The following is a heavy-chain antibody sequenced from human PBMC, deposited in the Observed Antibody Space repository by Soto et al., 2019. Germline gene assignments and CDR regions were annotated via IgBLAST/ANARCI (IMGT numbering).Heavy chain of an antibody. CDR3: ARHPWDLLGYFDY. CDR1: GYTFTSYW. Sequence: GESLKISCKGSGYTFTSYWIGWVRQMPGIGLEWMGSIYPGDSDTRYSPSFQGQVTISADTSISTAYLQWSSLKASDTAMYYCARHPWDLLGYFDYWGQGTLVTVSS. V-gene: IGHV5-51*01. D-gene: IGHD1-26*01. J-gene: IGHJ4*02. CDR2: IYPGDSDT.